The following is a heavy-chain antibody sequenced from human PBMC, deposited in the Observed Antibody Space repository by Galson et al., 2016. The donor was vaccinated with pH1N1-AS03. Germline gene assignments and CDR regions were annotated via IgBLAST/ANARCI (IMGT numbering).Heavy chain of an antibody. D-gene: IGHD7-27*01. CDR3: ARPSPLGIPGRKGLYAFDF. J-gene: IGHJ3*01. CDR1: GYNFMSYW. Sequence: GAEVQKPGESLRISCKVYGYNFMSYWIGWVRQMPGKGLEWLGIMYPEDSDIRYSPSLRGQVTISADKSISTAYLQWTSLEASDRAIYFCARPSPLGIPGRKGLYAFDFWGQGTKVTVSS. V-gene: IGHV5-51*03. CDR2: MYPEDSDI.